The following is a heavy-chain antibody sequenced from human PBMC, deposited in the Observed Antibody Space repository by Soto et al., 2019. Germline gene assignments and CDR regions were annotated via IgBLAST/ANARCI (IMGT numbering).Heavy chain of an antibody. CDR3: ARGYNWNAGGLGY. CDR2: IYQNGNT. CDR1: GGSISSGSYI. Sequence: SEALSLTCTVSGGSISSGSYIWYWIRQPPGKGLEWIGHIYQNGNTYFNPSLKSRVTISGDKSENQFSLKLTSVTAADTAVYYCARGYNWNAGGLGYWGQGTLVTVS. D-gene: IGHD1-20*01. J-gene: IGHJ4*02. V-gene: IGHV4-30-2*01.